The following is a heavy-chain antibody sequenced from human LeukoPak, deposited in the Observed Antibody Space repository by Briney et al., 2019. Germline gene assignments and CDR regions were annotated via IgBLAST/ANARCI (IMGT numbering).Heavy chain of an antibody. Sequence: GGSLRLSCAASGFTFSSYAMSWVRQAPGKGLEWVSGITGSGGTALYAGSVKGRFTISRDNSKGTLFLQMSSLRAEDTALYYCAKGIASGSYQKYYFDQWGQGTLVTVSS. CDR2: ITGSGGTA. D-gene: IGHD2-15*01. V-gene: IGHV3-23*01. CDR3: AKGIASGSYQKYYFDQ. J-gene: IGHJ4*02. CDR1: GFTFSSYA.